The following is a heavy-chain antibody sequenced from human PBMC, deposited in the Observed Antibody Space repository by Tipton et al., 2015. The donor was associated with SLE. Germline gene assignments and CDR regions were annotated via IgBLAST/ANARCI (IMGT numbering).Heavy chain of an antibody. J-gene: IGHJ4*02. D-gene: IGHD2-2*01. Sequence: LSLTCAASGFTFSSYGMYWVRQAPGKGLEWVALIWYDGSNKYYADSVKGRFTISRDNSKNTLYLQMNSLRAEDTAAYYCARDHVVVPAALAYWGQGTLVTVSS. CDR1: GFTFSSYG. CDR3: ARDHVVVPAALAY. CDR2: IWYDGSNK. V-gene: IGHV3-33*01.